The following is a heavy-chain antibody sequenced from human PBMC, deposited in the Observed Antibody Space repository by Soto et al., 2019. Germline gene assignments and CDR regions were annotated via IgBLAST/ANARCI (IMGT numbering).Heavy chain of an antibody. CDR3: AFCSTSSHWFDP. J-gene: IGHJ5*02. V-gene: IGHV2-5*02. CDR2: IYWDDHN. Sequence: QITLKESGPTLVKPTQTLTLTCTFSGFSLSTSGVAVAWIRQPPGKALEWLALIYWDDHNGYSPSLKSRLTITKDTSKNQVVLTMTNTEPVDTATYFCAFCSTSSHWFDPWGQGTLVTVSS. CDR1: GFSLSTSGVA. D-gene: IGHD6-13*01.